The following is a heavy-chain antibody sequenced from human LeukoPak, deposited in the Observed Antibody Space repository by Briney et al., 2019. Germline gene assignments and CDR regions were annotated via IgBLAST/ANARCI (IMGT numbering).Heavy chain of an antibody. D-gene: IGHD2-2*01. CDR3: ARALIVVVPAAVETHFDY. CDR1: GGSISSHY. Sequence: PETLSLTCTVPGGSISSHYWSWIRQPPGKGLEWVGYIYYSGSTNYNHSLKSRVTISVDTSKNQFSLKLSSVTAADTAVYYCARALIVVVPAAVETHFDYWGQGTLVTVSS. J-gene: IGHJ4*02. V-gene: IGHV4-59*11. CDR2: IYYSGST.